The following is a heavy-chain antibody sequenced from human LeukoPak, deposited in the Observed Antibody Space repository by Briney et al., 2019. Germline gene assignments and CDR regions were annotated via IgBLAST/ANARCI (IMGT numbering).Heavy chain of an antibody. CDR1: GGSISSSSYY. V-gene: IGHV4-39*07. D-gene: IGHD3-16*02. CDR3: ARVGNYDYLWGSYRKLDY. Sequence: SETLSLTCTVSGGSISSSSYYWGWIRQPPGKGLEWIGSICYSGSTYYNPSFKSRVTISADTSKNQFSLKLTSVTAADTAVYYCARVGNYDYLWGSYRKLDYWGQGTLVTVSS. CDR2: ICYSGST. J-gene: IGHJ4*02.